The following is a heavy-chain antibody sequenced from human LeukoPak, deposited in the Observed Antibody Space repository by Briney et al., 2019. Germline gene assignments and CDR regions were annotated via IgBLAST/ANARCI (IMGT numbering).Heavy chain of an antibody. J-gene: IGHJ4*02. CDR2: INPNSGGT. CDR3: ARTLIVVPYYFDY. D-gene: IGHD3-22*01. V-gene: IGHV1-2*02. Sequence: ASVKVSCKASRYTFTGYYMHWVRQAPGQGLEWMGWINPNSGGTNYAQKFQGRVTMTRDTSISTAYMELSRLRSDDTAVYYCARTLIVVPYYFDYWGQGTLVTFSS. CDR1: RYTFTGYY.